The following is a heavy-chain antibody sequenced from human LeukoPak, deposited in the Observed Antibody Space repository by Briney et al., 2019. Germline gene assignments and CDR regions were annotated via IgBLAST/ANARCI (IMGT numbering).Heavy chain of an antibody. CDR3: ARGDRYRSSWYEGLFDY. Sequence: AASVKVSCRASGYTFISYNINWLRQATGQGLEWMGWINTNTGNPTYAQGFTGRFVFSLDTSVSTAYLQISSLKAEDTAVYYCARGDRYRSSWYEGLFDYWGQGTLVSVSS. V-gene: IGHV7-4-1*02. J-gene: IGHJ4*02. D-gene: IGHD6-13*01. CDR1: GYTFISYN. CDR2: INTNTGNP.